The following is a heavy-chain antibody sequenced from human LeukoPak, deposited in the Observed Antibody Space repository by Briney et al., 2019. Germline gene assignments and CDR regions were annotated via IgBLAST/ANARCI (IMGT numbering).Heavy chain of an antibody. Sequence: GGSLRLSCAASGFTFSSYGMRWVRQAPGKRLEWVAFIRYDGSNKYYADSVKGRFTISRDNSKNTLYLQMNSLRAEDTAVYYCAKDALYGDGFGYWGQGTLVTVSS. V-gene: IGHV3-30*02. J-gene: IGHJ4*02. CDR2: IRYDGSNK. D-gene: IGHD2/OR15-2a*01. CDR3: AKDALYGDGFGY. CDR1: GFTFSSYG.